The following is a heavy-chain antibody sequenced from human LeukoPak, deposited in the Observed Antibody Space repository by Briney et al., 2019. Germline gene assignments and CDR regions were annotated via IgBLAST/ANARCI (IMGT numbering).Heavy chain of an antibody. CDR1: GFSFNNYA. Sequence: GGSLRLSCAASGFSFNNYAMSWVRQAPGKGLEWVALIIASSGSTLYADSVKGRFTISRDNSKNMVYLQMNSLRAEDTAVYYCAKGGYDYNEIAYFDYWGQGTLVTVSS. CDR2: IIASSGST. D-gene: IGHD5-12*01. V-gene: IGHV3-23*01. CDR3: AKGGYDYNEIAYFDY. J-gene: IGHJ4*02.